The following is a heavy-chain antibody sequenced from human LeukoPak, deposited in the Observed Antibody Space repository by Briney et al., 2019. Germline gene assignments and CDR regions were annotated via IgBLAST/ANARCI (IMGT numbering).Heavy chain of an antibody. V-gene: IGHV3-30*18. CDR2: ISYDGSNK. J-gene: IGHJ4*02. CDR1: GFTFSSYG. D-gene: IGHD6-13*01. CDR3: AKDPEGYSRGSLDY. Sequence: GGSLRLSCAASGFTFSSYGMHWVRQAPGKGLEWVAVISYDGSNKYYADSVKGRFTISGDNSKNTLYLQMNSLRAEDTAVYYCAKDPEGYSRGSLDYWGQGTLVTVSS.